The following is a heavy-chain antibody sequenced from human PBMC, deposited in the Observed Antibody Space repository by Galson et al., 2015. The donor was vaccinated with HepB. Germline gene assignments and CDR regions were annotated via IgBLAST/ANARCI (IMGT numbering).Heavy chain of an antibody. Sequence: SLRLSCAASGFNFRGYAVHWVRQAPGKGLEWVAAISYDGSDKNYINSVKGRFSISRDNSKNTLYVDMDSLRVEDTAVYYCAKGSGMIGDRYLDYWGPGTLVTVSS. CDR2: ISYDGSDK. J-gene: IGHJ4*02. CDR3: AKGSGMIGDRYLDY. CDR1: GFNFRGYA. D-gene: IGHD3-22*01. V-gene: IGHV3-30*18.